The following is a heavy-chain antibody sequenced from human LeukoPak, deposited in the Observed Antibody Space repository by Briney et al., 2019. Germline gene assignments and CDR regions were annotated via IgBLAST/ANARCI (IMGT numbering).Heavy chain of an antibody. D-gene: IGHD6-19*01. CDR2: ISYDGSNI. V-gene: IGHV3-30*18. CDR1: GFTFSSYG. J-gene: IGHJ3*02. CDR3: AKAPKGIAVAGDI. Sequence: GRSLRLSCAASGFTFSSYGMHWVRQAPGKGLEWVAVISYDGSNIYYADSVKGRFTISRDNSKNTLYLQMNSLRAEDTAVYYCAKAPKGIAVAGDIWGQGTMVTVSS.